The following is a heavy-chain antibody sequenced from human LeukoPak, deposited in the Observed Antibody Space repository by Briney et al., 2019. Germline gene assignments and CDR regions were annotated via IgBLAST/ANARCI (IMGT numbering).Heavy chain of an antibody. Sequence: GGSLRLSCAASGFTFSSYAMHWVRQAPGKGLEYVSAISSNGGSTYYANSVKGRFAISRDNSKNTLYLQMGSLRAEDMAVYYCARSPPSLWVLYYFDYWGQGTLVTVSS. V-gene: IGHV3-64*01. D-gene: IGHD2/OR15-2a*01. CDR1: GFTFSSYA. J-gene: IGHJ4*02. CDR3: ARSPPSLWVLYYFDY. CDR2: ISSNGGST.